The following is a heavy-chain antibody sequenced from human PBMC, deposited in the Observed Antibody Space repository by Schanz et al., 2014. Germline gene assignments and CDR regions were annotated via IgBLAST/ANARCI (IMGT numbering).Heavy chain of an antibody. CDR2: INSRSNFI. CDR1: GFIFSAYT. J-gene: IGHJ3*01. D-gene: IGHD3-16*01. Sequence: VQLVESGGGVVQPGRSLRLSCAASGFIFSAYTMNWVRQAPGKGLEWVSSINSRSNFIYYADSVKGRFTISRDNGKKSLYLKMNSLRAEDAAVFFCARNYESALSSPRHDAFDVWGQGTVVTVSS. CDR3: ARNYESALSSPRHDAFDV. V-gene: IGHV3-21*01.